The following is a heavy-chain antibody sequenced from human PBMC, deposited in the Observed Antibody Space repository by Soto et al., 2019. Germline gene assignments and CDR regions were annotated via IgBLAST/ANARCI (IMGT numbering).Heavy chain of an antibody. V-gene: IGHV1-18*01. J-gene: IGHJ6*02. D-gene: IGHD5-18*01. CDR1: GYIFNRFG. CDR2: ISAYDGNT. Sequence: QVQLVQSGAEVKKPGASVKVSCKTSGYIFNRFGVSWVRQAPGQGLEWMGWISAYDGNTDYPQKFQGRVTMTTDTSTSTAYMELRSLRSDDTAVYYCARDIDTAMVGHYYYYGMDVWGQGTTVTVSS. CDR3: ARDIDTAMVGHYYYYGMDV.